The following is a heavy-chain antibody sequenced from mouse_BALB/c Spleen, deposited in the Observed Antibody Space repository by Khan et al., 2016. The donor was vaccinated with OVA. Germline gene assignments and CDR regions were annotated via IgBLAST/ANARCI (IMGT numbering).Heavy chain of an antibody. J-gene: IGHJ3*01. CDR3: ATYGNDGLFVY. D-gene: IGHD2-2*01. Sequence: VQLQQSGAELVRPGASVKLSCKASGYYFTSYWMNWVKQRPGQGLEWIGMIHPSDSDTRLNQKFKDKATLTVDKSSSTAYLQLSSPTSEASAVYYCATYGNDGLFVYWGQGPLVTVSA. V-gene: IGHV1-74*01. CDR2: IHPSDSDT. CDR1: GYYFTSYW.